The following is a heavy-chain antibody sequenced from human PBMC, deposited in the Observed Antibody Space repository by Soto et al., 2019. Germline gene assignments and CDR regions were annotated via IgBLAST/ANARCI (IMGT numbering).Heavy chain of an antibody. CDR2: INHSGST. CDR3: ARCGGAFRSRRLTLDY. Sequence: QVQLQQWGAGLLKPSETLSLTCAVYGGSFSGYYWSWIRQPPGKGLEWIGEINHSGSTNYNPSLKSRVSISVDTAKNQFSLKLSSVTAADTAVYYCARCGGAFRSRRLTLDYWGQGTLVTVSS. J-gene: IGHJ4*02. V-gene: IGHV4-34*01. CDR1: GGSFSGYY. D-gene: IGHD3-10*01.